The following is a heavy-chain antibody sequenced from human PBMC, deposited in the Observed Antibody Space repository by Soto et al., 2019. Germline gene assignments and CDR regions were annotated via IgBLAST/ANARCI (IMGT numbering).Heavy chain of an antibody. D-gene: IGHD2-15*01. CDR2: INSKTNGGTT. V-gene: IGHV3-15*01. Sequence: EVQLVESGGGLVEPGGSLSLSCAASGFTFTNAWVNWVRQAPGKGLEWVGRINSKTNGGTTDYAAPVKGRFTVSRDDSKNTLYLQMNSLKTEDTAMYYCTSGYCSGGTCDSVLYWGQGTLVTVSS. CDR3: TSGYCSGGTCDSVLY. CDR1: GFTFTNAW. J-gene: IGHJ4*02.